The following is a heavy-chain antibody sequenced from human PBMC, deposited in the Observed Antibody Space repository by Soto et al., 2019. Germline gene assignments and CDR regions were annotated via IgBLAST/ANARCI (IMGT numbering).Heavy chain of an antibody. J-gene: IGHJ4*02. D-gene: IGHD6-13*01. CDR3: AKSQEIGTHFFDS. Sequence: GGSLRLSCEASGFTFSGFDMHWVRQPTGKGLEWVSSIGTAGDTYYAVSVKGRFTISRDNAKNSLSLQMNSLRAGDMAVYFCAKSQEIGTHFFDSWGQGTQVTSPQ. V-gene: IGHV3-13*01. CDR2: IGTAGDT. CDR1: GFTFSGFD.